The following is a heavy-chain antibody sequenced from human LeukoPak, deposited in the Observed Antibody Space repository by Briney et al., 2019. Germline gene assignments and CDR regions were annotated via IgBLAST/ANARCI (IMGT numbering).Heavy chain of an antibody. CDR3: VSDTALGY. V-gene: IGHV3-74*01. CDR1: GFTFSNYW. J-gene: IGHJ4*02. Sequence: GGSLRLSCAASGFTFSNYWMHWGRQAPGKGLVWVSRIKTDGSSTFYADSVKGRFTISRDNAKNTMYLQMNSLRVEDTAVYYCVSDTALGYWGQGTLVTVSS. CDR2: IKTDGSST. D-gene: IGHD5-18*01.